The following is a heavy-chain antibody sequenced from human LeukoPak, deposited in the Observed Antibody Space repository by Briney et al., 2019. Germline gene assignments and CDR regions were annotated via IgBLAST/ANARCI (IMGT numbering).Heavy chain of an antibody. CDR3: AGVARGDYYYYYMDV. J-gene: IGHJ6*03. CDR2: INSDGSST. Sequence: GGSLRLSCGASGFTFSSYWMHWVRQAPGKGLVWVSRINSDGSSTSYADSVQGRFTISRDNAKNTLYLQMNSLRAEDTALYYCAGVARGDYYYYYMDVWGKGTTVTVSS. D-gene: IGHD3-10*01. V-gene: IGHV3-74*01. CDR1: GFTFSSYW.